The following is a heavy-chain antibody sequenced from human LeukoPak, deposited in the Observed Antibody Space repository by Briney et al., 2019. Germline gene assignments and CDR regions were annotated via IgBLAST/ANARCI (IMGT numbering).Heavy chain of an antibody. D-gene: IGHD3-22*01. Sequence: PQTLSLTCTVSGGSISSGDYYWSWIRQPPGKGLEWIGEINHSGNTNYNPSLKSRVTMSVDTSKNQFSLRLSSVTAADTAVYYCARDHNYDSSGYFLYYWGQGTLVTVSS. J-gene: IGHJ4*02. CDR3: ARDHNYDSSGYFLYY. CDR1: GGSISSGDYY. V-gene: IGHV4-30-4*01. CDR2: INHSGNT.